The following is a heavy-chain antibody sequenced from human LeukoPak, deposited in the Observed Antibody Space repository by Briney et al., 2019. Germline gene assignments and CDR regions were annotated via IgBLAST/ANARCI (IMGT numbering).Heavy chain of an antibody. V-gene: IGHV7-4-1*02. D-gene: IGHD3-22*01. CDR2: IFTNTGNS. Sequence: SVXXSXKASXXTFXSYAMSWLRQAPGQGLEYMGWIFTNTGNSTYTQGFTGRFVFSLDTSVSTAYLQISSLKAEDTAVYFCATNYDSSGYFTFWGQGTLVTVSS. CDR1: XXTFXSYA. J-gene: IGHJ4*02. CDR3: ATNYDSSGYFTF.